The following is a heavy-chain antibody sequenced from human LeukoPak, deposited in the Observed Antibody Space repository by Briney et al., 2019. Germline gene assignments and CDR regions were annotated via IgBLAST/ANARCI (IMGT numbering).Heavy chain of an antibody. CDR2: IWKDGGDK. D-gene: IGHD1-1*01. CDR1: GFSFSDCG. Sequence: PGGSPRLSCAASGFSFSDCGMHWVRQAPDKGLEWVALIWKDGGDKYYSDSVKGRFTISRDNSKNTLDLQMNSLSAEDTAIYYCVRGGLGGTPYRGNFDYWGQGTLVTVSS. CDR3: VRGGLGGTPYRGNFDY. J-gene: IGHJ4*02. V-gene: IGHV3-33*01.